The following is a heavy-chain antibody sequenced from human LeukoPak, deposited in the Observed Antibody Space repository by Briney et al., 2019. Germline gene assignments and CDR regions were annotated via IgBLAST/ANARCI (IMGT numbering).Heavy chain of an antibody. J-gene: IGHJ6*03. D-gene: IGHD6-6*01. Sequence: PSETLSLTCTVSGGSITGYYWSWVRQPPGKGLEWIGYIYTSESTNYNPSLKSRVAISVDTSKNQLSLKLSSVTAADTAVYYCTASGTIAARLHYYHYMDVWGTGTTVTVSS. CDR2: IYTSEST. V-gene: IGHV4-4*09. CDR1: GGSITGYY. CDR3: TASGTIAARLHYYHYMDV.